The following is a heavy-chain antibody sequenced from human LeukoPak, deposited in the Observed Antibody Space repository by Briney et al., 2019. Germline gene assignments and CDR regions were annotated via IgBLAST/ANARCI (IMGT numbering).Heavy chain of an antibody. CDR3: ARVGYSYGKFDY. D-gene: IGHD5-18*01. CDR2: IYHSGST. J-gene: IGHJ4*02. Sequence: SETLSLTCTVSGYSISSGYYWGWIRQPPGKGLEWIGSIYHSGSTYYNPSLRSRVTISVDTSKNQFSLKLSSVTAADTAVYYCARVGYSYGKFDYWGQGTLVTVSS. CDR1: GYSISSGYY. V-gene: IGHV4-38-2*02.